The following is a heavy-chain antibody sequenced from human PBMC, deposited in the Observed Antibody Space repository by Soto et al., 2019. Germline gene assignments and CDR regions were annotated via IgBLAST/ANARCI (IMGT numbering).Heavy chain of an antibody. J-gene: IGHJ5*02. D-gene: IGHD3-9*01. Sequence: PGGSLRLSCEASGFTLSSYWMSWIRQAPGKGLEWVANTRQDGGQSYLVDSVQGRFTISRDNAKNSVYLQMNSLRAEDTAIYYCARAGYFDSRREFDPWGQGTLVTVSS. CDR1: GFTLSSYW. CDR3: ARAGYFDSRREFDP. V-gene: IGHV3-7*03. CDR2: TRQDGGQS.